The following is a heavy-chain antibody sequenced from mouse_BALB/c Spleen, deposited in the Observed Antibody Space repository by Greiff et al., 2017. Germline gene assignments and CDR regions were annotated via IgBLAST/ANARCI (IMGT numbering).Heavy chain of an antibody. CDR3: ARSLYYFDY. CDR2: IYPGDGDT. J-gene: IGHJ2*01. Sequence: QVQLKESGAELARPGASVKLSCKASGYTFTSYWMQWVKQRPGQGLEWIGAIYPGDGDTRYTQKFKGKATLTADKSSSTAYMQLSSLASEDSAVYYCARSLYYFDYWGQGTTLTVSS. V-gene: IGHV1-87*01. CDR1: GYTFTSYW.